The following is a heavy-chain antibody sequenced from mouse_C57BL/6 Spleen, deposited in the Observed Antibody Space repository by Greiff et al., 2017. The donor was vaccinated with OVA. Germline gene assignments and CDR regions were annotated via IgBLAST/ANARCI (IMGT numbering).Heavy chain of an antibody. V-gene: IGHV1-39*01. J-gene: IGHJ4*01. CDR1: GYSFTDYN. Sequence: EVQLQQSGPELVKPGASVKIPCKASGYSFTDYNMNWVKQSNGKSLEWIGVINPNYGTTSYNQKFKGKATLTVDQSSSTAYMQLNSLTSEDSAVYYCARSDSYGSSSYYYAMDYWGQGTSVTVSS. CDR3: ARSDSYGSSSYYYAMDY. CDR2: INPNYGTT. D-gene: IGHD1-1*01.